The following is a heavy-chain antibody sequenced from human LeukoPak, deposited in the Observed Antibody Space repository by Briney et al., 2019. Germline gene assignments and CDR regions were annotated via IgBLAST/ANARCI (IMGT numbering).Heavy chain of an antibody. CDR3: ARPDYYDTSGYYPPAHAFDI. Sequence: GESLKISCKASGYSFTNYWIAWVRQMPGKGLEWMGIIYPGDSDTRDSPSFPGQVTISAHKSITTAYLQWDSLKASDTAMYYCARPDYYDTSGYYPPAHAFDIWGQGTMVTVSS. V-gene: IGHV5-51*01. CDR2: IYPGDSDT. J-gene: IGHJ3*02. CDR1: GYSFTNYW. D-gene: IGHD3-22*01.